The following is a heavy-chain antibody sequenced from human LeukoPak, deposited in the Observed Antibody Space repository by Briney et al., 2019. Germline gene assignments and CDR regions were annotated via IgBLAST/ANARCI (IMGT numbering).Heavy chain of an antibody. J-gene: IGHJ4*02. CDR1: GYTFSSYG. Sequence: ASVKVSCKASGYTFSSYGIIWVRQAPGQGLEWMGWVSAFNGNTHSAQKLQGRVTMTTDTSTSTAFMELRSLTSDDTAVYYCARTTGTYSPPGDCWGQGTLVTVSS. V-gene: IGHV1-18*01. D-gene: IGHD1-26*01. CDR2: VSAFNGNT. CDR3: ARTTGTYSPPGDC.